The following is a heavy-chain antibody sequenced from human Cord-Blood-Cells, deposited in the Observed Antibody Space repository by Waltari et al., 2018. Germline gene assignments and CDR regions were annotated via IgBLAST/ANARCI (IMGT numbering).Heavy chain of an antibody. CDR3: ARGDGDYDY. CDR1: GGPIRCYS. D-gene: IGHD4-17*01. J-gene: IGHJ4*02. CDR2: IYTSGST. Sequence: QVQLQVSGPGLVKPSEPLSPTCAASGGPIRCYSWSWIRQPAGKGLEWIGRIYTSGSTNYNPSLKSRVTMSVDTSKNQFSLKLSSVTAADTAVYYCARGDGDYDYWGQGTLVTVSS. V-gene: IGHV4-4*07.